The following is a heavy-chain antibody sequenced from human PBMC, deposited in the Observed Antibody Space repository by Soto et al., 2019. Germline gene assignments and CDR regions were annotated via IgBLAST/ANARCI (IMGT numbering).Heavy chain of an antibody. CDR1: GFTFSSYA. D-gene: IGHD3-10*01. V-gene: IGHV3-23*01. CDR3: ARGGFGEFFDY. J-gene: IGHJ4*02. CDR2: ISGSGSST. Sequence: GGSLRLSCAASGFTFSSYAMSWVRQAPGKGLEWVSGISGSGSSTYYADSVKGRFTISRDNSKNTLYLQMNSLRAEDTAVYYCARGGFGEFFDYWGQGTLVTVSS.